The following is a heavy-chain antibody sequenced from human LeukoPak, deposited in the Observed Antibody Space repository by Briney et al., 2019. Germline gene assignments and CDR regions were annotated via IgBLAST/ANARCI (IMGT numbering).Heavy chain of an antibody. J-gene: IGHJ6*02. V-gene: IGHV1-69*04. CDR3: ARDGGIGGYSYGPRFYYGMDV. CDR1: GGTFSSYA. D-gene: IGHD5-18*01. Sequence: ASVKVSCKASGGTFSSYAISWVRQAPGQGLEWMGRIIPTFGIANYAQKFQGRVTITADKSTSTAYMELSSLRSEDTAVYYCARDGGIGGYSYGPRFYYGMDVWGQGTTVTVSS. CDR2: IIPTFGIA.